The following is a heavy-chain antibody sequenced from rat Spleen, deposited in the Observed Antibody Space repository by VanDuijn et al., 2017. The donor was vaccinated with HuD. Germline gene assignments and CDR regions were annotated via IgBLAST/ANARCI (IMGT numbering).Heavy chain of an antibody. Sequence: EVQLVESGGGLVQPGSPLKLSCEASGFTFSSNWLNWVRQAPGKGLEWVATINPSGGSTYYRDSVKGRFTISMDNANSTLYLEMDRLRSEDTAPYYCATHTYYGYTYEIWFTYWGQGTLVTVSS. CDR1: GFTFSSNW. CDR3: ATHTYYGYTYEIWFTY. CDR2: INPSGGST. V-gene: IGHV5-19*01. J-gene: IGHJ3*01. D-gene: IGHD1-9*01.